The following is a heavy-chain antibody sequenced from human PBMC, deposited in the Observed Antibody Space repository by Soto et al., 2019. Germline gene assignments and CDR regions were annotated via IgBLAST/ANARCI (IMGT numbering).Heavy chain of an antibody. CDR3: ATGPASPDCYDSSGYAQLINY. CDR1: AGSISSGDHY. Sequence: SETLSLPCTVAAGSISSGDHYWSWIRQPPGKGLERLGYIYYSGSTYYSPSLKSRVTISVDTSKNQFSLKLSSVTAADTAVYYCATGPASPDCYDSSGYAQLINYWGQGTLVTVSS. J-gene: IGHJ4*02. V-gene: IGHV4-30-4*01. D-gene: IGHD3-22*01. CDR2: IYYSGST.